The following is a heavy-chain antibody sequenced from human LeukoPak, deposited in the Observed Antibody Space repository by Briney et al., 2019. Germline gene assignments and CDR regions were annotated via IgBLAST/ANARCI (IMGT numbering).Heavy chain of an antibody. V-gene: IGHV3-74*01. CDR2: INTDGSRT. Sequence: GGSLRLSCAASGFTFSSYWMHWFRQAPGKGLVWVSRINTDGSRTIYADSVKCRFTISRGNAKNTLYLQMNSLRVEDTAVYYCARSIVNTASIVDYWGQGTLVTVSS. CDR3: ARSIVNTASIVDY. J-gene: IGHJ4*02. CDR1: GFTFSSYW. D-gene: IGHD3-16*02.